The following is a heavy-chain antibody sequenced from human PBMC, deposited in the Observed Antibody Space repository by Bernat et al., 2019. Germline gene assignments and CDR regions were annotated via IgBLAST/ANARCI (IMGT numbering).Heavy chain of an antibody. CDR1: GFTFSSYG. Sequence: QVQLVESGGGVVQPGRSLRLSCAASGFTFSSYGMHWVRQAPGKGLEWVAVIWYDGSNKYYADSVKGRFTISRDNSKNTLYLQMNSLRAEDTAVYYCAKDAVLRFLEWLLSHPEGGGMDVWGQGTTVTVSS. J-gene: IGHJ6*02. V-gene: IGHV3-33*06. CDR2: IWYDGSNK. D-gene: IGHD3-3*01. CDR3: AKDAVLRFLEWLLSHPEGGGMDV.